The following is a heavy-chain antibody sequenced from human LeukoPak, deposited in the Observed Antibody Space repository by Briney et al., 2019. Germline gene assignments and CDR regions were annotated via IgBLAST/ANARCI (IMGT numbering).Heavy chain of an antibody. CDR1: GGTFSSYA. Sequence: ASVNVSCKASGGTFSSYAISWVRQAPGQGLEWMGGIIPIFGTANYAQKFQGRVTITADESTSTAYMELSSLRSEDTAVYYCARGPPLTATILGNWFDPWGQGTLVTVSS. CDR2: IIPIFGTA. V-gene: IGHV1-69*13. CDR3: ARGPPLTATILGNWFDP. J-gene: IGHJ5*02. D-gene: IGHD3-9*01.